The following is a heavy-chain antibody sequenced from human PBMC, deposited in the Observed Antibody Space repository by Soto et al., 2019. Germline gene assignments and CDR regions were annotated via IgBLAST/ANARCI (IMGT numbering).Heavy chain of an antibody. Sequence: QVQLVQSGAEVKKPGSLGKVSCKASGGTFSSYSISWVRQAPGQGLEWMGRSIPIPHIANYAQKFQGRVTITADKSTSTAYMELSSLRSEDTAVYYCAREGDSSAFDIWGQGTMVTVSS. CDR2: SIPIPHIA. V-gene: IGHV1-69*08. D-gene: IGHD3-22*01. CDR3: AREGDSSAFDI. CDR1: GGTFSSYS. J-gene: IGHJ3*02.